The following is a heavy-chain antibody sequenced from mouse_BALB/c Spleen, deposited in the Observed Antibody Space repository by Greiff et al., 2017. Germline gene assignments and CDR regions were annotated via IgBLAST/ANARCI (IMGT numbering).Heavy chain of an antibody. Sequence: EVQLQESGGGLVKPGGSLKLSCAASGFTFSSYAMSWVRQTPEKRLEWVASISSGGSTYYPDSVKGRFTISRDNARNILYLQMSSLRSEDTAMYYCARVDYYYGSSYRGFDYWGQGTTLTVSS. J-gene: IGHJ2*01. CDR1: GFTFSSYA. CDR3: ARVDYYYGSSYRGFDY. V-gene: IGHV5-6-5*01. CDR2: ISSGGST. D-gene: IGHD1-1*01.